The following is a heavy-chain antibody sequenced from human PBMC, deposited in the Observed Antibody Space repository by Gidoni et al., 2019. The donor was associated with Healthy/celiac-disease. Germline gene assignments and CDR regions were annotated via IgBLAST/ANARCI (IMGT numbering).Heavy chain of an antibody. CDR2: GGST. J-gene: IGHJ4*02. V-gene: IGHV3-23*01. D-gene: IGHD3-3*01. CDR3: ANHYYDFWSGYLDY. Sequence: GGSTYYADSVKGRFTISRDNSKNTLYLQMNSLRAEDTAVYYCANHYYDFWSGYLDYWGQGTLVTVSS.